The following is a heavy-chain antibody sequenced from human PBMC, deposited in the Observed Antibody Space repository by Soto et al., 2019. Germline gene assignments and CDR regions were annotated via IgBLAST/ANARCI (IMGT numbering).Heavy chain of an antibody. V-gene: IGHV4-4*02. J-gene: IGHJ6*02. Sequence: QVQLQESGPGLVKPSGTLSLTCAVSGGSISSSYWWSWVRQPPGKGLEWIGEISHRGSTNYNTSLKSRVTISVDKSKNQFSLKVTSVTAADTAVYYCARVSGSYYYGMDVWGLGSTVTVSS. CDR2: ISHRGST. CDR3: ARVSGSYYYGMDV. CDR1: GGSISSSYW.